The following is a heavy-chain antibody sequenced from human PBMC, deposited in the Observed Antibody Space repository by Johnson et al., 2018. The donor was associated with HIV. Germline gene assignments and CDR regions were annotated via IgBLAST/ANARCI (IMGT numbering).Heavy chain of an antibody. CDR3: AREGLKQHERGDGDAFDI. J-gene: IGHJ3*02. V-gene: IGHV3-23*04. D-gene: IGHD6-13*01. CDR1: GFTFSSYT. Sequence: VQVVESGGGLVKPGGSLRLSCAASGFTFSSYTMSWVRQAPGKGLEWVSAISGSGGSTYYADSVKGRFTLPRDNSKNTRYRQMNRRRTEDTALYYCAREGLKQHERGDGDAFDIWGQGTMVTVSS. CDR2: ISGSGGST.